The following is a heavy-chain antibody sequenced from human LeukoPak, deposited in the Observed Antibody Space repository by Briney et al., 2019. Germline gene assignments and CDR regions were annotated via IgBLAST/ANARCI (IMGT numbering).Heavy chain of an antibody. CDR3: ASASPTPYYYYMDV. V-gene: IGHV3-30*01. Sequence: GKSLRLSCAVSGFTFSSYAMHWVRQAPGKGLEWVAVISYDGSNKYYADSVKGRFTISRDNSKNTLYLQMNSLRAEDTAVYYCASASPTPYYYYMDVWGKGTTVTVSS. CDR1: GFTFSSYA. CDR2: ISYDGSNK. J-gene: IGHJ6*03.